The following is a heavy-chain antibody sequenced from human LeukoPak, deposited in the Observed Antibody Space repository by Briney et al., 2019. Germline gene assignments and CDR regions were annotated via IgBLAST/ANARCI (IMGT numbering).Heavy chain of an antibody. D-gene: IGHD3-9*01. CDR2: IYYSGST. CDR1: GGSISSGDYY. CDR3: ARDRRYFDWLLIDDYYYYGMDV. J-gene: IGHJ6*02. Sequence: SETLSLTCTVSGGSISSGDYYWSWIRQPPGTGLEWIGYIYYSGSTYYNPSLKSRVTISVDTSKNQFSLKLSSVTAADTAVYYCARDRRYFDWLLIDDYYYYGMDVWGQGTTVTVSS. V-gene: IGHV4-30-4*02.